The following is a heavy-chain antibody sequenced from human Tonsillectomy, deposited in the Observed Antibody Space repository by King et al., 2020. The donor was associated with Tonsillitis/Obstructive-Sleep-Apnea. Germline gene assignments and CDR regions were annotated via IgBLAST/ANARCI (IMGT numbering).Heavy chain of an antibody. CDR1: GFSLSTSGVG. V-gene: IGHV2-5*02. D-gene: IGHD7-27*01. J-gene: IGHJ3*02. CDR3: AHSPLTGSSDDAFDI. Sequence: TLKESGPTLVKPTQTLTLTCTFSGFSLSTSGVGVGWIRQPPGKALEWLALIYWDDDKRYSPSLKSRLTITKDTSKNQVVLTMTNTDPVDTATYFCAHSPLTGSSDDAFDIWGQGTMVTVSS. CDR2: IYWDDDK.